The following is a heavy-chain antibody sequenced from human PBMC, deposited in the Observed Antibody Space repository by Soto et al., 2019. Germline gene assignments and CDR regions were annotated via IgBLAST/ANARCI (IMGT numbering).Heavy chain of an antibody. J-gene: IGHJ4*02. CDR3: AREMVRGVGSDY. Sequence: ASVKVSCKASGYTFTIYYMHWVRQAPGQGLEWMGIINPSGGNTKYAQKLQGRVTMTTDTSTSTAYMELRSLRSDDTAVFYCAREMVRGVGSDYWGQGTLVTVSS. CDR2: INPSGGNT. CDR1: GYTFTIYY. V-gene: IGHV1-46*01. D-gene: IGHD3-10*01.